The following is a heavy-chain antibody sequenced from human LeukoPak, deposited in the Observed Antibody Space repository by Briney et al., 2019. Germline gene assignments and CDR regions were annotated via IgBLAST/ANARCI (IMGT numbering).Heavy chain of an antibody. D-gene: IGHD4-23*01. J-gene: IGHJ5*02. CDR2: IWYDGSNK. CDR3: ARDRAVSDNRWSLDP. CDR1: GFTFSSYG. Sequence: GRSLRLSCAASGFTFSSYGMHWVRQAPGKGLEWVAVIWYDGSNKYYADSVKGRFTISRDNSKNTLYLQMNSLRAEDTAVYYCARDRAVSDNRWSLDPWGQGTLVTVSP. V-gene: IGHV3-33*01.